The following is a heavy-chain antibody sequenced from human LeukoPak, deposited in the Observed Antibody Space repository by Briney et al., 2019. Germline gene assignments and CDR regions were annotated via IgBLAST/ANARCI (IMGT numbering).Heavy chain of an antibody. Sequence: PGGSLRLSCAASGFTFSSYWMSWVRQAPGKGLEGVAHIKQDGSEKYYVDSVKGRFTISRDNAKNSLYLQMNSLRAEDTAVYYCATGRDGYNYPYYFDYWGQGTLVTVSS. CDR3: ATGRDGYNYPYYFDY. D-gene: IGHD5-24*01. CDR2: IKQDGSEK. J-gene: IGHJ4*02. V-gene: IGHV3-7*01. CDR1: GFTFSSYW.